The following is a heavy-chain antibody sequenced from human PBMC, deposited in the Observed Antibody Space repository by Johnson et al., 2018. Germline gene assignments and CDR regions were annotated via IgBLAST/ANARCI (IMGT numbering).Heavy chain of an antibody. Sequence: QVQLVQSGGGVVQPVGSLRLSCVASGFTFSNYAMHWVRQAPGKGLEWVAVVWNDGSNQYYVDSVKDRFTISRENSKNTLYLQRNSLRSEDTALFYCPRGGDSGNWYGMDVWGQGTTVTVSS. CDR3: PRGGDSGNWYGMDV. CDR1: GFTFSNYA. CDR2: VWNDGSNQ. J-gene: IGHJ6*02. D-gene: IGHD5-12*01. V-gene: IGHV3-33*01.